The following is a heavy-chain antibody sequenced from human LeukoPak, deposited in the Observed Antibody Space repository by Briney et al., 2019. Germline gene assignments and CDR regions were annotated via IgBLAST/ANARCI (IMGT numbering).Heavy chain of an antibody. J-gene: IGHJ5*02. CDR2: ISSSSSTI. Sequence: PGGSLRLSCAASGFTFSSYSMNWVRQAPGKGLEWVSYISSSSSTIYYADSVKGRFTISRDNAKSSLYLRMNSLRAEDTAVYYCAAMTTVTPGGFDPWGQGTLVIVSS. CDR3: AAMTTVTPGGFDP. V-gene: IGHV3-48*01. CDR1: GFTFSSYS. D-gene: IGHD4-17*01.